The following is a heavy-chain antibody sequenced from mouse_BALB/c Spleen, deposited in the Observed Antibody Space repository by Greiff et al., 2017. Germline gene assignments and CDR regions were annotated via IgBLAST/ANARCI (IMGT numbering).Heavy chain of an antibody. Sequence: EVHLVESGGGLVKPGGSLKLSCAASGFTFSSYAMSWVRQSPEKRLEWVAEISSGGSYTYYPDTVTGRFTISRDNAKNTLYLEMSSLRSEDTAMYYCARSSTISYFDYWGQGTTLTVSS. J-gene: IGHJ2*01. V-gene: IGHV5-9-4*01. CDR2: ISSGGSYT. CDR1: GFTFSSYA. CDR3: ARSSTISYFDY. D-gene: IGHD2-1*01.